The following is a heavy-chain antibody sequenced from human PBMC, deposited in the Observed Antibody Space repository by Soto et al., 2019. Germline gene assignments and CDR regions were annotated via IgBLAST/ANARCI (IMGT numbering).Heavy chain of an antibody. Sequence: GGSLRLSCAASGFTFSSYAMSWVRQAPGKGLEWVSAISGSGGSTYYADSVKGRFTISRDISKNTLYLQMNSLRAEDTAVYYCAKDWYCSGGSCTGRSKNWFDPWGQGTLVTVSS. J-gene: IGHJ5*02. D-gene: IGHD2-15*01. CDR1: GFTFSSYA. CDR3: AKDWYCSGGSCTGRSKNWFDP. CDR2: ISGSGGST. V-gene: IGHV3-23*01.